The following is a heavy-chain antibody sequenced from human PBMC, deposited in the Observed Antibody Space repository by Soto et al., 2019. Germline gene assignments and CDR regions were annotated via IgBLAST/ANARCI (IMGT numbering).Heavy chain of an antibody. CDR3: ASRDPGTSVDH. D-gene: IGHD1-7*01. CDR1: GGSFTSNNW. V-gene: IGHV4-4*02. Sequence: NPSETLSLTCAVSGGSFTSNNWWTWFRQPPGQGLEWIGEIYRTGSTDYNPSLKSRVTISLDKSENQFSLKVASLTAADTAVYYCASRDPGTSVDHWGQGTLVTSPQ. J-gene: IGHJ5*02. CDR2: IYRTGST.